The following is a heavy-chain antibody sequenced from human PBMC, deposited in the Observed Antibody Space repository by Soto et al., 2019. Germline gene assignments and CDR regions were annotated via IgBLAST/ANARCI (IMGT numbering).Heavy chain of an antibody. CDR2: ISYDGCNK. CDR1: GFTFSSYG. V-gene: IGHV3-30*18. Sequence: QVQLVESGGGVVQPGRSLRLSCAASGFTFSSYGMHWVRQAPGKGLEWVAVISYDGCNKYYADSVKGRFTISRDNSKNTLYLQMNSLRAEDTAVYYCAKGQVDSSSWYVDYYYGMDVWGQGTTVTVSS. J-gene: IGHJ6*02. CDR3: AKGQVDSSSWYVDYYYGMDV. D-gene: IGHD6-13*01.